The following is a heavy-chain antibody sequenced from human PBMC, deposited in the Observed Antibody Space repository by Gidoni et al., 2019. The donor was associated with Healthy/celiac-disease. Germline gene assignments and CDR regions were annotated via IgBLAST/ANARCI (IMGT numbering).Heavy chain of an antibody. CDR1: GFPFSSYA. J-gene: IGHJ4*02. CDR3: AKKSTVTSYFDY. V-gene: IGHV3-23*01. Sequence: VQLLESGGGWVQPGGSLRLSCAAPGFPFSSYAMSWVRQAPGKGLEWVSAISGSGGSTYYADSVKGRFTISRDNSKNTLYLQMNSLRAEDTAVYYCAKKSTVTSYFDYWGQGTLVTVSS. D-gene: IGHD4-17*01. CDR2: ISGSGGST.